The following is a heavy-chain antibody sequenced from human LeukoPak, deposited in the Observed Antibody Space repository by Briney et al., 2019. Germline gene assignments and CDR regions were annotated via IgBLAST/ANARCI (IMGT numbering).Heavy chain of an antibody. CDR1: GFTFSSYG. D-gene: IGHD3-10*01. CDR3: AKDSGLLWFGELLY. V-gene: IGHV3-23*01. J-gene: IGHJ4*02. Sequence: PGGSLRLSCAASGFTFSSYGMSWVRQAPGKGLEWVSAISGSGGSTYYADSVKGRFTISRDNSKNTLYLQMNSLRAEDTAVYYCAKDSGLLWFGELLYWGQGTLVTVSS. CDR2: ISGSGGST.